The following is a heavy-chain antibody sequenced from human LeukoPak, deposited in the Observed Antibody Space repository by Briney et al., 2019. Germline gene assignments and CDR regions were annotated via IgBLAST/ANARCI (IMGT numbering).Heavy chain of an antibody. V-gene: IGHV4-61*02. Sequence: SETLSLTCTVSGGSISSGSYYWSWIRQPAGKGLEWIGRIYTSGSTNYNPSLKSRVTISVDTSKNQFSLKLSSVTAADTAVYYCARRSSSGYYWGQGTLVTVSS. D-gene: IGHD3-22*01. J-gene: IGHJ4*02. CDR2: IYTSGST. CDR3: ARRSSSGYY. CDR1: GGSISSGSYY.